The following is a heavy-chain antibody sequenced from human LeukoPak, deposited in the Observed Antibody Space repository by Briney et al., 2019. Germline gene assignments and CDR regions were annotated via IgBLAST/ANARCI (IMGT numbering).Heavy chain of an antibody. CDR1: GFTFSSYS. J-gene: IGHJ4*02. Sequence: KTGGSLRLSCATSGFTFSSYSMDWVRQAPGTGLEWVSSISSGSDYIYYADSVKGRFTISRDNAKNSLYLQMTSLRAEDTAVYYCASTNHYYGSGTYDYYFDCWGQGTLLTVSS. CDR3: ASTNHYYGSGTYDYYFDC. CDR2: ISSGSDYI. D-gene: IGHD3-10*01. V-gene: IGHV3-21*01.